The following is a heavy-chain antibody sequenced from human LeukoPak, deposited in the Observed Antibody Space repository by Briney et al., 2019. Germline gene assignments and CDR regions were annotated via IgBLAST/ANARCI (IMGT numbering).Heavy chain of an antibody. D-gene: IGHD3-10*01. Sequence: GGSLRLSCAASGFTVSSNYMSWVRQAPGKGLEWVSVISSGGSTYYADSVKGRFTISRDNSKNTLYLQMNSLRAEDTAVYYCARDFFPSMVRGVPTVDYWGQGTLVTVSS. J-gene: IGHJ4*02. V-gene: IGHV3-66*01. CDR1: GFTVSSNY. CDR2: ISSGGST. CDR3: ARDFFPSMVRGVPTVDY.